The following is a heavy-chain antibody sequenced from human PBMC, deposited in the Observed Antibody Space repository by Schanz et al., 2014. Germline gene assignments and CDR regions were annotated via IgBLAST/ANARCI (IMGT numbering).Heavy chain of an antibody. CDR3: ARDDRAYYYGMDV. V-gene: IGHV1-2*04. Sequence: QVQLEQSGAEVKKPGASVKVSCKASGYTFSDYYIHWVRQAPGQGLEWMGWINPNTGGTNFAQKFQGWVTVTRDTSISTVYMELSRVTYEDTAVDYCARDDRAYYYGMDVWGQGTTVTVSS. J-gene: IGHJ6*02. CDR1: GYTFSDYY. D-gene: IGHD3-22*01. CDR2: INPNTGGT.